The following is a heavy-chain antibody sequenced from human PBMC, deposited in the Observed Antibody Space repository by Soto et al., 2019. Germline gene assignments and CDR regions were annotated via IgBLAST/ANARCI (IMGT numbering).Heavy chain of an antibody. CDR1: GFSFSNYA. Sequence: EVQLLESGGGLVQPGGSLRLSCAASGFSFSNYAMNWVRQAPGKGLEWVSSVSAGGGTTFYADSVKGRFTISRDNSKNTLYLQMNSLRAEDTAVYCCATRLPGAGCFDYWGQGTLVTVSS. V-gene: IGHV3-23*01. CDR3: ATRLPGAGCFDY. D-gene: IGHD7-27*01. CDR2: VSAGGGTT. J-gene: IGHJ4*02.